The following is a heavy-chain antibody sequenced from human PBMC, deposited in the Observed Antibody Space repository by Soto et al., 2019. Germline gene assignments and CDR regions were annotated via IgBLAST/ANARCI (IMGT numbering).Heavy chain of an antibody. J-gene: IGHJ6*03. CDR2: ISAYNGNT. D-gene: IGHD2-2*01. Sequence: ASVKVSCKASGYTFTSYGISWVRQAPGQGLEWMGWISAYNGNTNYAQKLQGRVTMTTDTSTSTAYMELRSLRSDDTDVYYCARGGPAAMPPYYYYYMDVWGKGTTVTVSS. CDR3: ARGGPAAMPPYYYYYMDV. V-gene: IGHV1-18*01. CDR1: GYTFTSYG.